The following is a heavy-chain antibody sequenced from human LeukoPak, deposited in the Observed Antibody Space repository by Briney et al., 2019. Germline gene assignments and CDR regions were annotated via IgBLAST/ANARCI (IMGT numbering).Heavy chain of an antibody. CDR3: AKAIAVADYYFDY. Sequence: GGSLRLSCAASGFTFDDYAMHWVRQAPGKGLEWVSGISWNSGSIGYADSVKGRFTISRDNAKNSLYLQMNSLRAEDTAFYYCAKAIAVADYYFDYWGQGTLVTVSS. CDR1: GFTFDDYA. D-gene: IGHD6-19*01. J-gene: IGHJ4*02. V-gene: IGHV3-9*01. CDR2: ISWNSGSI.